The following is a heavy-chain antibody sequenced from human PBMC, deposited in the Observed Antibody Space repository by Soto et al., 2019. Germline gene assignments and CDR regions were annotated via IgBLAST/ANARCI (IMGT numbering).Heavy chain of an antibody. Sequence: ASVKVSCKASGYTFTSYGISWVRQAPGQGLEWMGWISAYNGNTNYAQKLQGRVTMTTGTSTSTAYMELRSLRSDDTAVYYCARDFYDILTGYYPDYWGQGTQVTVSS. CDR2: ISAYNGNT. D-gene: IGHD3-9*01. V-gene: IGHV1-18*01. CDR1: GYTFTSYG. CDR3: ARDFYDILTGYYPDY. J-gene: IGHJ4*02.